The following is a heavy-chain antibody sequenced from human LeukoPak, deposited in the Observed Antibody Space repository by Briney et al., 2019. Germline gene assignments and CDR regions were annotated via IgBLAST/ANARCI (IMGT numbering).Heavy chain of an antibody. V-gene: IGHV3-74*01. CDR3: ARGKGGYSYAFEI. Sequence: GGSLRLSCAASGFTFSTYWMHWVRQAPGKGLVWVSRINSDGSTKTYADSVRGRLTISRDNAKNTLYLQMNSLRADDTAVYYCARGKGGYSYAFEIWGQGTMVTVSS. CDR2: INSDGSTK. CDR1: GFTFSTYW. J-gene: IGHJ3*02. D-gene: IGHD2-21*01.